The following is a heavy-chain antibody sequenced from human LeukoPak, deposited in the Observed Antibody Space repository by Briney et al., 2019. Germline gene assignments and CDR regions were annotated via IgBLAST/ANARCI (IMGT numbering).Heavy chain of an antibody. Sequence: QPGGSLRLSCAASEFSVGSNYMTWVRQAPGKGLEWVSSISGSGGITYQADSVKGRFTISRDNSKNTLFLQMNSLRAEDTAVYYCAKNTVSGGHYQYYMDVWGKGTTVTVSS. CDR1: EFSVGSNY. CDR3: AKNTVSGGHYQYYMDV. V-gene: IGHV3-23*01. D-gene: IGHD4-11*01. CDR2: ISGSGGIT. J-gene: IGHJ6*03.